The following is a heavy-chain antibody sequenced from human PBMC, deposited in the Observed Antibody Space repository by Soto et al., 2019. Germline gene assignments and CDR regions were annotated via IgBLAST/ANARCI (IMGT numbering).Heavy chain of an antibody. Sequence: QVQLVQSGAEVKKPGASVKVSCKASGYTFTSYGISWVRQAPGQGLEWMGWISAYNGNTNYAQKLQGRVTMTTDTSTSTAYMELRSRRSDDTAVYYCARDRQIVVVVAATTFDIWGQGTMVTVSS. J-gene: IGHJ3*02. CDR3: ARDRQIVVVVAATTFDI. CDR1: GYTFTSYG. V-gene: IGHV1-18*01. D-gene: IGHD2-15*01. CDR2: ISAYNGNT.